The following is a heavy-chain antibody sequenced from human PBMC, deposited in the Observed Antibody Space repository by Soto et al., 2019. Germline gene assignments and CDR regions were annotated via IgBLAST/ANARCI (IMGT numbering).Heavy chain of an antibody. CDR1: GVTFSRQD. CDR2: IIPIFGTP. Sequence: SVKVSCKASGVTFSRQDMGWVRQAPGQGLEWMGGIIPIFGTPQYAEKFQDRVTITADESTSTAYMELSSLTSEDTAVYYCATNEGRDGYSFDYLGQGTLVTVSS. CDR3: ATNEGRDGYSFDY. D-gene: IGHD5-12*01. V-gene: IGHV1-69*13. J-gene: IGHJ4*02.